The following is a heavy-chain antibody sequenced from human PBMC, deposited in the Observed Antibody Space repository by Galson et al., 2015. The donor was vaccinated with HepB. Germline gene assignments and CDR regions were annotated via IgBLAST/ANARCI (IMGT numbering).Heavy chain of an antibody. CDR1: GFSFSDYY. Sequence: SLRLSCAASGFSFSDYYMEWFRQAPGKGLEWVGRTRNKASSYTTSYAVSVEGRLIISRDDSKNSLYLQMNNLKTEDTAVYYCARGGVWGKGTTVTVSS. CDR3: ARGGV. D-gene: IGHD1-26*01. V-gene: IGHV3-72*01. J-gene: IGHJ6*04. CDR2: TRNKASSYTT.